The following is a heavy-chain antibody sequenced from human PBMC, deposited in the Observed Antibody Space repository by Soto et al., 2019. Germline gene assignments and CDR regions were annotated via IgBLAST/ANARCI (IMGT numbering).Heavy chain of an antibody. V-gene: IGHV3-23*01. J-gene: IGHJ4*02. CDR3: AKYSTSWRGGQFDY. CDR1: GLTFSSYA. Sequence: EVQLLESGGGLVQPGGSLRLSCAASGLTFSSYAMSWVRQAPGKGLEWVLAVSSSGGSTYYADSVKGRFTISRDNSKNTLYLQMNSLRAEDTAVSYCAKYSTSWRGGQFDYWGQGTLVTVSS. CDR2: VSSSGGST. D-gene: IGHD6-13*01.